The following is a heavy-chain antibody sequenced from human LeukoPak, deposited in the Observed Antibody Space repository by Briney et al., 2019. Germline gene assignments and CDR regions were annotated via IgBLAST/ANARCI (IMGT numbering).Heavy chain of an antibody. V-gene: IGHV4-59*12. CDR2: IYYSGST. Sequence: PSETLSLTCTVSGGSISSYYWSWIRQPPGKGLEWIGYIYYSGSTNYNPSLKSRVTISVDTPKNQFSLKLSSVTAADTAVYYCASLTMVRGTNWFDPWGQGTLVTVSS. CDR3: ASLTMVRGTNWFDP. D-gene: IGHD3-10*01. J-gene: IGHJ5*02. CDR1: GGSISSYY.